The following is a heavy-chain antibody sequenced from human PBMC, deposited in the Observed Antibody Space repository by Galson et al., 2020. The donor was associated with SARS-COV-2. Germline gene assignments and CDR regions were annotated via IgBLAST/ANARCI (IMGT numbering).Heavy chain of an antibody. CDR3: ARWGMYSSNRGALDY. D-gene: IGHD6-13*01. CDR2: IYTSGST. V-gene: IGHV4-4*07. Sequence: SSETLSLTCTVSGGSISSYYWSWIRQPAGKGLEWLGRIYTSGSTNYNHSLKSRVTMSVDTSKNQFSLKLSSVTAADTAVYYCARWGMYSSNRGALDYWGQGTLVTVSS. CDR1: GGSISSYY. J-gene: IGHJ4*02.